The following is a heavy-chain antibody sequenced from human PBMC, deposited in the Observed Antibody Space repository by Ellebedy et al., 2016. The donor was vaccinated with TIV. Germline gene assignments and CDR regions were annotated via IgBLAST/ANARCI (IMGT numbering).Heavy chain of an antibody. J-gene: IGHJ6*03. CDR1: GFTVSSNY. CDR3: ARDSMTLLPMDV. D-gene: IGHD2/OR15-2a*01. CDR2: IYSGGST. Sequence: GGSLRLSXAASGFTVSSNYMSWVRQAPGKGLEWVSVIYSGGSTYYADSVKGRFTISRDNSKNTLYLQMNSLRAEDTAVYYCARDSMTLLPMDVWGKGTTVTVSS. V-gene: IGHV3-53*01.